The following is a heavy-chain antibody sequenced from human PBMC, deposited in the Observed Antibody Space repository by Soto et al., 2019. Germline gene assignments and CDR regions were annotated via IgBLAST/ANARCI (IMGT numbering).Heavy chain of an antibody. CDR2: INSDGSST. D-gene: IGHD4-4*01. CDR1: GFTFSTYW. V-gene: IGHV3-74*01. CDR3: ARGRAYVNYAYYYYGLDV. J-gene: IGHJ6*02. Sequence: GGSLRLSCAASGFTFSTYWIHWVRQAPGKGLVWVSRINSDGSSTNYADSVKGRFTISRDNAKNTLYLQMNSLRVEDTAVYYCARGRAYVNYAYYYYGLDVWGQGTTVTVSS.